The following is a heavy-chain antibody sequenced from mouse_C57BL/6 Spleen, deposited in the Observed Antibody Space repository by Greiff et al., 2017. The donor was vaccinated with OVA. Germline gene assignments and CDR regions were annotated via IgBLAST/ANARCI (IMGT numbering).Heavy chain of an antibody. V-gene: IGHV1-15*01. CDR1: GYTFTDYE. D-gene: IGHD1-1*01. J-gene: IGHJ3*01. CDR3: TRSDTTVVNAY. CDR2: IDPETGGT. Sequence: VQLQQSGAELVRPGASVTLSCKASGYTFTDYEMHWVKQTPVHGLEWIGAIDPETGGTAYNQKFKGKAILTADKSSSTAYMELRSLTSEDSAVYYCTRSDTTVVNAYWGQGTLVTVSA.